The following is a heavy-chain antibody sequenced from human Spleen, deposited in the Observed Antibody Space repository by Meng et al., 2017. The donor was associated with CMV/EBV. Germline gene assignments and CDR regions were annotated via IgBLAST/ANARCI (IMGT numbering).Heavy chain of an antibody. J-gene: IGHJ3*01. CDR2: ANWSGGYT. V-gene: IGHV3-20*01. CDR3: ARSPPTTGDWGVFDL. D-gene: IGHD1-1*01. Sequence: GGSLRLSCAASGFTFSSYWMSWVRQAPGKGLEWVSGANWSGGYTGYAESVRDRFSISRDNAKNSLYLEMNGLRAEDTALYHCARSPPTTGDWGVFDLWGQGTLVTVSS. CDR1: GFTFSSYW.